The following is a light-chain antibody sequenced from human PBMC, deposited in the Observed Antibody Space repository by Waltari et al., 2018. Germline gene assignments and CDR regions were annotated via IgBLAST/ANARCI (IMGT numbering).Light chain of an antibody. J-gene: IGKJ5*01. CDR1: QSVLYSSTNKNY. Sequence: DIVLTQSPDSLAVSLGERATINCKYSQSVLYSSTNKNYLAWYQQKPGQPPKLLIYWASTRESGVPDRFSGSGSGADFTLTISSLQAEDVAVYYCQQYYSTPPITFGQGTRLEIK. V-gene: IGKV4-1*01. CDR3: QQYYSTPPIT. CDR2: WAS.